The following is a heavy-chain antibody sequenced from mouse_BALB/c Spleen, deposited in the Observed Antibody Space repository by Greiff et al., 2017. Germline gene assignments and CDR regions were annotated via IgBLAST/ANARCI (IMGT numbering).Heavy chain of an antibody. CDR3: TRPDNDGSSYWCAE. D-gene: IGHD1-1*01. V-gene: IGHV1S81*02. J-gene: IGHJ3*01. Sequence: VQLQQSGAELVKPGASVRLSCKASGYTFTSYSMNWVKQRPGQGLEWIGEINPRNGGTNVYENFKSKATLTVDISSSTAYMQLCRLTSENSAVYSGTRPDNDGSSYWCAEGGEGTLGTVSA. CDR2: INPRNGGT. CDR1: GYTFTSYS.